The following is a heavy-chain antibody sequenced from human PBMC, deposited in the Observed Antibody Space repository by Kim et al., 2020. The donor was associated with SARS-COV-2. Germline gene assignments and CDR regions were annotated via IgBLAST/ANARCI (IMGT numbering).Heavy chain of an antibody. V-gene: IGHV3-7*01. D-gene: IGHD3-16*01. J-gene: IGHJ3*02. CDR3: AIPCRGGSFDI. Sequence: ISYVDSVRGRFTISRDNAKNSLSLQMDSLRAEDTALYFCAIPCRGGSFDIWGQGTMVTVSS. CDR2: I.